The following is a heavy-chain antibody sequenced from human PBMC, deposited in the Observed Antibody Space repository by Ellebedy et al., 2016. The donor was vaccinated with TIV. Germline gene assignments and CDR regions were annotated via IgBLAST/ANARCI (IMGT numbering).Heavy chain of an antibody. CDR1: GFTFSSYW. CDR2: INIDGTTT. J-gene: IGHJ4*02. CDR3: VRWGEF. D-gene: IGHD3-16*01. V-gene: IGHV3-74*01. Sequence: PGGSLRLSCAASGFTFSSYWMHWVRQAPGKGLVWVSRINIDGTTTSYADSVKGRFTISRDNAKSTLYLQMNSLRVEDTAVYYCVRWGEFWGQGTLVTVSS.